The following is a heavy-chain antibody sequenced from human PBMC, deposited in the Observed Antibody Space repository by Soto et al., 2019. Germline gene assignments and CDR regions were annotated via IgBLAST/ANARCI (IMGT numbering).Heavy chain of an antibody. CDR1: GASIITQNY. Sequence: QVQLQESGPGLVEPSGTLSLTCAVSGASIITQNYYKWVRQSPGKGLEWIGEIHHSGNTNFSPSLKSRVTLSVDTSKNQVSLRLSSVTAADTAIYYCAHSPGWYFLDYWGQGALVTVS. D-gene: IGHD6-13*01. CDR2: IHHSGNT. V-gene: IGHV4-4*02. J-gene: IGHJ4*02. CDR3: AHSPGWYFLDY.